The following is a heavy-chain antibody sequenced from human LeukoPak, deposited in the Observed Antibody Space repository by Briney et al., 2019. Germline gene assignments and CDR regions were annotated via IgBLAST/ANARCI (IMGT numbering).Heavy chain of an antibody. Sequence: SETLSLTCTVSGGSISSYYWSWIRQPPGKGLEWIGYIYYSGSTNYNPSLRSRVTISVDTSKNQFSLKLSSVTAADTAVYYCARGTPYYYGMDVWGQGTTVTVSS. CDR2: IYYSGST. V-gene: IGHV4-59*01. CDR3: ARGTPYYYGMDV. CDR1: GGSISSYY. J-gene: IGHJ6*02.